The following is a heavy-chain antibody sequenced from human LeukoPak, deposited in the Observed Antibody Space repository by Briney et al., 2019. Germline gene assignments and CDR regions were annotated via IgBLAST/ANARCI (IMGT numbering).Heavy chain of an antibody. CDR3: ATHRPYYYGSGSYPHWFDP. CDR1: GYTLTELS. V-gene: IGHV1-24*01. D-gene: IGHD3-10*01. CDR2: FDPEDGET. Sequence: ASVKVSYKVSGYTLTELSMHWVRQAPGKGLEWMGGFDPEDGETIYAQKFQGRVTMTEDTSTDTAYMELSSLRSEDTAVYYCATHRPYYYGSGSYPHWFDPWGQGTLVTVSS. J-gene: IGHJ5*02.